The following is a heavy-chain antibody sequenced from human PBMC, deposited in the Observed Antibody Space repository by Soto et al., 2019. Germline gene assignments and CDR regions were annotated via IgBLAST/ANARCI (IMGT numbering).Heavy chain of an antibody. V-gene: IGHV4-34*01. J-gene: IGHJ6*03. CDR2: INHSGST. Sequence: QVQLQQWGAGLLKPSETLSLTCAVYGGSFSGYYWGWIRQPPGKGLEWFGEINHSGSTNYNPALKSRVTISVDTSQYQFSLKLSSVTAADTAVYYCARTYYCYYMDVWGKGTTVTVSS. CDR3: ARTYYCYYMDV. CDR1: GGSFSGYY.